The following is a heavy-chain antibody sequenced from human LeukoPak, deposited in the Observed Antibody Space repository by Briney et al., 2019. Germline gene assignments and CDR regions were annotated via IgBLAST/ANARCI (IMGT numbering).Heavy chain of an antibody. D-gene: IGHD3-10*01. CDR3: EKDDGFRGVDY. J-gene: IGHJ4*02. Sequence: GGSLRLSCSASGFTFTTYWMSWVRQAPGKGLEWVANIKPDGSEKYYVDSVKGRFTISRDNVKNSLYLQMNSLRAEDTAVYYCEKDDGFRGVDYWGQGTLVTVSS. CDR2: IKPDGSEK. CDR1: GFTFTTYW. V-gene: IGHV3-7*01.